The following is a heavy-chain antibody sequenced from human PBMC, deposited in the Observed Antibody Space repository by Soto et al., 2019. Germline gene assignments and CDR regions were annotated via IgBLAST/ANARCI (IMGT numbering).Heavy chain of an antibody. CDR2: IKQDGSEK. J-gene: IGHJ6*02. Sequence: PGGSLRLSCASSGFTFSSYWMSGVRQAPGKGLEWVANIKQDGSEKYYVDSVKGRFTISRDNAKNSLYLQMNSLRAEDTAVYYCARSYYYGSGRYYYYYYGMDVWGQGTTVTVSS. V-gene: IGHV3-7*01. CDR1: GFTFSSYW. D-gene: IGHD3-10*01. CDR3: ARSYYYGSGRYYYYYYGMDV.